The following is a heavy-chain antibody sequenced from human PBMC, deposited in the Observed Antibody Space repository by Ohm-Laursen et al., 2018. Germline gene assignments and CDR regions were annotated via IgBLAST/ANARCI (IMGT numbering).Heavy chain of an antibody. Sequence: SLRLSCAASGFTFSSYAMSWVRQAPGKGLEWVSSISASGGSTYYADSVKGRVTISRDNSKNTLYLQMNSLRAEDTAVYYCARDAMIVVKGYFDLWGRGTLVTVSS. CDR1: GFTFSSYA. CDR2: ISASGGST. D-gene: IGHD3-22*01. J-gene: IGHJ2*01. V-gene: IGHV3-23*01. CDR3: ARDAMIVVKGYFDL.